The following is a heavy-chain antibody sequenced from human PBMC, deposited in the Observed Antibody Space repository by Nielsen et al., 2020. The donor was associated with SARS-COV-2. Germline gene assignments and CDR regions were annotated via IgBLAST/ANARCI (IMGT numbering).Heavy chain of an antibody. V-gene: IGHV2-70*11. CDR2: IDWDDDK. CDR3: ARSYYDILTGYEGGMDV. CDR1: GFSLSTSGMC. J-gene: IGHJ6*02. Sequence: PTLVKPTQTLTLTCTFSGFSLSTSGMCVSWIRQPPGKALEWLARIDWDDDKYYSTSLKTRLTISKDTSKNQVVLTMTNMDPVDTATYYCARSYYDILTGYEGGMDVWGQGTTVTVSS. D-gene: IGHD3-9*01.